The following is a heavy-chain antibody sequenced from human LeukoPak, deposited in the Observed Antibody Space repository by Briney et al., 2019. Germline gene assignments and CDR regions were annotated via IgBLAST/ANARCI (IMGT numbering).Heavy chain of an antibody. CDR1: GFTFSSYS. Sequence: GGSLRLSCAASGFTFSSYSMNWVRQAPGKGLEWVGRIKSKTDGETTDYAAPVRGRFTISRDDSKTTLYLQMNSLKTEDTAIYYCTTGAYSSGWLFDYWGQGTLVTVST. D-gene: IGHD6-19*01. V-gene: IGHV3-15*01. J-gene: IGHJ4*02. CDR2: IKSKTDGETT. CDR3: TTGAYSSGWLFDY.